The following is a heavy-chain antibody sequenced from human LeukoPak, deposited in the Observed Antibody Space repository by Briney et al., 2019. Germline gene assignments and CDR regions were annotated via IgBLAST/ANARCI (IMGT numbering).Heavy chain of an antibody. V-gene: IGHV4-59*08. CDR1: GGSNSGYY. CDR3: AKVSDRDSSGYYWGFEY. CDR2: IYYSGST. J-gene: IGHJ4*02. D-gene: IGHD3-22*01. Sequence: SETLSLTCTVSGGSNSGYYWSWIRQPPGKGLECIGYIYYSGSTNYNPSLKSRVTISVDTSRNQFSLKLTSVTAADTAVYYCAKVSDRDSSGYYWGFEYWGQGTLVTVSS.